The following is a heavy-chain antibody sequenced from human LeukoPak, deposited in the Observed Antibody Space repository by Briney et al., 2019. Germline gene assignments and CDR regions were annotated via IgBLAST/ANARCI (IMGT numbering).Heavy chain of an antibody. CDR3: AIDEGYCSSTSCYLVS. CDR2: INPSGGST. D-gene: IGHD2-2*01. Sequence: GASVKVSCKASGYTFTSYYMHLVRQAPGQGLEWMGIINPSGGSTSYAQKFQGRVTMTRDMSTSTVYMELSSLRSEDTAVYYCAIDEGYCSSTSCYLVSWGQGTLVTVSS. J-gene: IGHJ5*02. CDR1: GYTFTSYY. V-gene: IGHV1-46*01.